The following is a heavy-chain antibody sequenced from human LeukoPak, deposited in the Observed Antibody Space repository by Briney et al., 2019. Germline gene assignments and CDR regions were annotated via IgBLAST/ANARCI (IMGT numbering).Heavy chain of an antibody. D-gene: IGHD3-10*01. V-gene: IGHV1-18*01. Sequence: ASVKVSCKASGYTFTSYGISWVRQAPGQGLEWMGWISAYNGNTNYAQKLQGRVTITRDTSASTAYMELSSLRSEDTAVYYCARVNLGWFGVSRSRAFDIWGQGTMVTVSS. CDR2: ISAYNGNT. J-gene: IGHJ3*02. CDR3: ARVNLGWFGVSRSRAFDI. CDR1: GYTFTSYG.